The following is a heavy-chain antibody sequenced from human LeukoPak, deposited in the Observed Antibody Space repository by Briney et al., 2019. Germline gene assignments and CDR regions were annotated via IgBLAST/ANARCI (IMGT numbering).Heavy chain of an antibody. V-gene: IGHV1-46*01. Sequence: ASVKVSCKASGYTFTSYYMHWVRQAPGQGLEWMGIINPSGGSTSCAQKFQGRVTMTRDMSTSTVYMELSSLRSEDTAVYYCASLVRGYSYGNDAFDIWGQGTMVTVSS. CDR3: ASLVRGYSYGNDAFDI. CDR2: INPSGGST. J-gene: IGHJ3*02. CDR1: GYTFTSYY. D-gene: IGHD5-18*01.